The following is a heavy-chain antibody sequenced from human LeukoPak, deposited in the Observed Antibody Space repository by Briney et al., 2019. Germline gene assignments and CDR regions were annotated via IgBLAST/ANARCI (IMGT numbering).Heavy chain of an antibody. J-gene: IGHJ5*01. V-gene: IGHV1-69*04. CDR3: AREGSNSGYDS. CDR2: IIPILGIA. D-gene: IGHD5-12*01. CDR1: GGTCSSYA. Sequence: SVRVSCKASGGTCSSYAISWVRQAPGQGLEWMGRIIPILGIANYAQKFQGRVTITADKSTSTAYMELSSLRSEDTAVYYCAREGSNSGYDSWGQGTLDTVSS.